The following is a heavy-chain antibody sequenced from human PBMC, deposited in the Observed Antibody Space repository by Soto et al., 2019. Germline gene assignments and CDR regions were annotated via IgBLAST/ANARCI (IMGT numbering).Heavy chain of an antibody. V-gene: IGHV3-23*01. CDR1: GFTFSSYA. CDR3: AKDRGDIVVVVAATNNWFDP. D-gene: IGHD2-15*01. CDR2: ISGSGGST. Sequence: GGSLRLSCAASGFTFSSYAMSWVRQAPGKGLEWVSAISGSGGSTYYADSVKGRFTISRDNSKNTLYLQMNSLRAEDTAVYYCAKDRGDIVVVVAATNNWFDPWGQGTLVTVSS. J-gene: IGHJ5*02.